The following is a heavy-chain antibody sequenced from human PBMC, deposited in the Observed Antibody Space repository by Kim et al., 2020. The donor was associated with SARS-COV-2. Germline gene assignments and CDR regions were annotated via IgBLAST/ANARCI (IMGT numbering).Heavy chain of an antibody. J-gene: IGHJ6*02. V-gene: IGHV1-2*05. D-gene: IGHD2-15*01. CDR3: ARGSLGVGGMDV. CDR2: INLNSGGT. Sequence: ASVKVSCKASGYTFTGYYMHWVRQAPGQGLEWMGRINLNSGGTNYAQKFQGRVTMTRDTSISTAYMELSRLRSDDTVVYYCARGSLGVGGMDVWGQGTTVTVS. CDR1: GYTFTGYY.